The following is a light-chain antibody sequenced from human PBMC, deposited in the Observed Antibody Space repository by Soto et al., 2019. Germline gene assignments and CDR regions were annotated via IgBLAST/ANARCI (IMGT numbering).Light chain of an antibody. Sequence: EIVLTQSPGTLSLSPGERATLSCRASKSVSSSYLAWYQQKPGQAPRLLIYGASSRATGIPDRFSGSGSGTDFTLTISRLEPEDFAVYYCQQFGSSPLFTFGPGTKVDV. V-gene: IGKV3-20*01. CDR1: KSVSSSY. CDR2: GAS. CDR3: QQFGSSPLFT. J-gene: IGKJ3*01.